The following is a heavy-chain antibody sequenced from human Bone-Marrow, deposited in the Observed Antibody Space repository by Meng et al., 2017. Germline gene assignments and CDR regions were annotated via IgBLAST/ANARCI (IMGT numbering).Heavy chain of an antibody. CDR3: ATILVVPHAFDI. J-gene: IGHJ3*02. V-gene: IGHV1-24*01. D-gene: IGHD3-22*01. CDR2: FDPEDGET. Sequence: ASVKVSCKVSRYTLTELSMHWVRQAPGKGLEWMGGFDPEDGETIYAQKFQGRVTMTEDTSTDTAYMELSSLRSEDTAVYYCATILVVPHAFDIWGQGTMVTVSS. CDR1: RYTLTELS.